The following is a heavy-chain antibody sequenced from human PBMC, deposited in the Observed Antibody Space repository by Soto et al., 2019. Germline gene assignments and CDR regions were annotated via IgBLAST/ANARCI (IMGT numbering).Heavy chain of an antibody. CDR2: IIPIFGTV. Sequence: QVQLVQSGAEVKKPGSSVKVSCKASGGTFSSYAISWVRQAPGQGLEWMGGIIPIFGTVNYAQKFQGRVTITADESTSTAYMELGSLRSEDTAVHYCARGNHRWLQLWYFDLWGRGTLVTVSS. V-gene: IGHV1-69*12. CDR3: ARGNHRWLQLWYFDL. CDR1: GGTFSSYA. J-gene: IGHJ2*01. D-gene: IGHD5-12*01.